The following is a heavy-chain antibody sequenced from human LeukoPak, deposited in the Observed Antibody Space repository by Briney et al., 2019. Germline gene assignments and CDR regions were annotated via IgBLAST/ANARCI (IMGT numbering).Heavy chain of an antibody. CDR2: IPYVGTTK. Sequence: PGKSLRLSCAASGVSFSSDGMHWVRQAPGKGLEPVSVIPYVGTTKYYADSVKGRFTISRDNSNNILYLQMNSLRAEDTAVYYCAKEHCTGNCYSDFFDYWGQGTLVTVSS. CDR1: GVSFSSDG. D-gene: IGHD2-21*02. J-gene: IGHJ4*02. V-gene: IGHV3-30*18. CDR3: AKEHCTGNCYSDFFDY.